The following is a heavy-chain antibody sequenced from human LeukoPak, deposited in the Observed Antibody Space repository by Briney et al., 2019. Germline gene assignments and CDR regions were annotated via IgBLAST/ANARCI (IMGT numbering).Heavy chain of an antibody. CDR1: GFTFSSYS. V-gene: IGHV3-21*01. CDR3: ARVHIAVAGPYVDY. Sequence: GGSLRLSCAASGFTFSSYSMNWVRQAPGKGLEWVSSISSSSTYVYYADSVKGRFTISRDDAKNSLYLQMNSLRAEDTAVYYCARVHIAVAGPYVDYWGQGTLVTVSS. CDR2: ISSSSTYV. J-gene: IGHJ4*02. D-gene: IGHD6-19*01.